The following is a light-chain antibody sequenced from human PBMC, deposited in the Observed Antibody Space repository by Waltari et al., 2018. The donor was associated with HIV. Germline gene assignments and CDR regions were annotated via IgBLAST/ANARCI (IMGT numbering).Light chain of an antibody. J-gene: IGKJ1*01. V-gene: IGKV3-15*01. CDR1: QSVNRD. CDR2: GAS. Sequence: EILMTQSPPTLSLSPGERATLYCRASQSVNRDLAWYQQSPGQSPRLLIHGASTRASHIPDRFSGSGSGTEFTLTISSLQSEDFAVYYCQQYNTWPPGAFGQGTKVEIK. CDR3: QQYNTWPPGA.